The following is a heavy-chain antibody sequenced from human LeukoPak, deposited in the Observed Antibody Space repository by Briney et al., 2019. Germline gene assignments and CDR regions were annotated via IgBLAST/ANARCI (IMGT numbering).Heavy chain of an antibody. J-gene: IGHJ3*02. CDR3: ARDADLGTTITXGFDX. D-gene: IGHD5-24*01. V-gene: IGHV3-7*01. CDR2: IKSDGSGK. CDR1: RFTFSNYW. Sequence: PGGSLRLSCAASRFTFSNYWMSWVRQAPGKGLEWVASIKSDGSGKFYVDSVKGRFTISRDNARNSLYLQMNRLRAEDTAVYYCARDADLGTTITXGFDXWGQGTKVTVSS.